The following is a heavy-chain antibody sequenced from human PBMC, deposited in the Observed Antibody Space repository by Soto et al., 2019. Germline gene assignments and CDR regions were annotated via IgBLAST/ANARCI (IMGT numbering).Heavy chain of an antibody. D-gene: IGHD6-6*01. Sequence: SVKVSCKASGGTFSSYAISWVRQAPGQGLEWMGGIIPIFGTANYAQKFQGRVTITADESTSTAYMELSSLRSEDTAVYYCARKGALVAARTYYYYGMDVWGQGTTVTVSS. V-gene: IGHV1-69*13. J-gene: IGHJ6*02. CDR1: GGTFSSYA. CDR2: IIPIFGTA. CDR3: ARKGALVAARTYYYYGMDV.